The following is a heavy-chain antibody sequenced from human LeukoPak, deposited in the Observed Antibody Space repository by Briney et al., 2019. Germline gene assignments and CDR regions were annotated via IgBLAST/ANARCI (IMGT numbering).Heavy chain of an antibody. Sequence: ASVKVSCKASGYTFTSYYMHWVRQAPGQGLEWMGIINPSGGSTSYAQKFRGRVTMTRDTSTSTVYMELSSLRSEDTAVYYCASPGEKDYYFDYWGQGTLVTVSS. CDR2: INPSGGST. CDR3: ASPGEKDYYFDY. CDR1: GYTFTSYY. V-gene: IGHV1-46*01. D-gene: IGHD3-16*01. J-gene: IGHJ4*02.